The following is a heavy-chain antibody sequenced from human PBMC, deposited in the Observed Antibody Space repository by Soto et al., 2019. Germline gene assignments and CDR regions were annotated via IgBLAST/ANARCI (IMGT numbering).Heavy chain of an antibody. D-gene: IGHD1-1*01. J-gene: IGHJ6*02. CDR3: VRGTPTPGLDI. CDR1: GFTFSSYA. Sequence: GGSLRLSCAASGFTFSSYAMHWVRQAPGKGLEWVAVISYDGSNKYYADSVKGRFTISRDNTRNSFYLNMDSLRVGDTATYYCVRGTPTPGLDIWGRGTTVTVSS. CDR2: ISYDGSNK. V-gene: IGHV3-30-3*01.